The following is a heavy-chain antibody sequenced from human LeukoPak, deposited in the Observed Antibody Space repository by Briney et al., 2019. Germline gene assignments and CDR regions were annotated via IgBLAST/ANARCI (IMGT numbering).Heavy chain of an antibody. V-gene: IGHV1-46*01. Sequence: ASVMVSCKASGYTFTSYYMHWVRQAPGQGLEWMGIINPSGGSTSYAQKFQGRVTMTRDTSTSTVYMELSSLRSEDTAVYYCARDGEYGDPRYYFDYWGQGTLVTVSS. CDR2: INPSGGST. D-gene: IGHD4-17*01. CDR1: GYTFTSYY. J-gene: IGHJ4*02. CDR3: ARDGEYGDPRYYFDY.